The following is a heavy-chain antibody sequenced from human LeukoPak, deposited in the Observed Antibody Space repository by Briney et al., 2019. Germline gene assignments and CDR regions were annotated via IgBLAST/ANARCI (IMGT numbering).Heavy chain of an antibody. J-gene: IGHJ4*02. Sequence: GGSLRLSCAASGFTFSNYAMSWVRQAPGKGLEWVSSISVSGGSTDYADSVKGRFTISRDNSKNTLYLQMNSLRAEDTAVYYCAKARSSITYSFDYWGQRTLVTVSS. V-gene: IGHV3-23*01. CDR3: AKARSSITYSFDY. CDR1: GFTFSNYA. CDR2: ISVSGGST.